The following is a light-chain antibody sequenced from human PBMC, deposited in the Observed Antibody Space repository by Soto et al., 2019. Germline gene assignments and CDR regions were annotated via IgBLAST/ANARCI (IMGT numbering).Light chain of an antibody. J-gene: IGKJ2*01. Sequence: EIVLTQSPATLSLYPGERATLPFRASQSVTRYLAWYQQKPGQAPRLLIYDATNRATGIPARFSGSGSGTDFTLTISSLEPEDFAVYYCKQRSTWPYTFGQGTKLEIQ. CDR2: DAT. V-gene: IGKV3-11*01. CDR1: QSVTRY. CDR3: KQRSTWPYT.